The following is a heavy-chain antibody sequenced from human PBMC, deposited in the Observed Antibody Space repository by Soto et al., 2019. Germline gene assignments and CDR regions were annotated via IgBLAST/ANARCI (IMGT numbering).Heavy chain of an antibody. CDR3: ARHGHGDDYYYYGMDV. CDR1: GYSFTSYW. Sequence: GESLKISCKGSGYSFTSYWISWVRQMPGKGLEWMGRIDPSDSYTNYSPSFQGHVTISADKSISTAYLQWSSLKASDTAMYYCARHGHGDDYYYYGMDVWGQGTKVTVSS. V-gene: IGHV5-10-1*01. D-gene: IGHD4-17*01. J-gene: IGHJ6*02. CDR2: IDPSDSYT.